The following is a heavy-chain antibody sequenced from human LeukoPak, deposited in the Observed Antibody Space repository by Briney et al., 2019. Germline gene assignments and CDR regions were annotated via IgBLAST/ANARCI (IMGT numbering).Heavy chain of an antibody. J-gene: IGHJ4*02. CDR1: GGSISSSSYY. CDR3: ARVRGITMIVVVRGLDYFDY. Sequence: PSETLSLTCTVSGGSISSSSYYWGWIRQPPGKGLEWIGSIYYSGSTYYNPSLKSRVTISVDTSKNQFSLKLSSVTAADTAVYYCARVRGITMIVVVRGLDYFDYWGQGTLVTVSS. D-gene: IGHD3-22*01. V-gene: IGHV4-39*07. CDR2: IYYSGST.